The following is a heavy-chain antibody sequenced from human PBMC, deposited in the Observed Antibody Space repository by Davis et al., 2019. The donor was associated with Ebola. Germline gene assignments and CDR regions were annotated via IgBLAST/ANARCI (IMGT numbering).Heavy chain of an antibody. CDR1: GGTFSSYA. D-gene: IGHD1-26*01. CDR2: IIPILGIA. J-gene: IGHJ4*02. CDR3: ARGYSGSRRLDY. V-gene: IGHV1-69*04. Sequence: SSVKVSHKASGGTFSSYAISWVRQAPGQGLEWMGRIIPILGIANYAQKFQGRVTITADKSTSTVYMELSSLRSDDTAMYYCARGYSGSRRLDYWGQGTLVTVSS.